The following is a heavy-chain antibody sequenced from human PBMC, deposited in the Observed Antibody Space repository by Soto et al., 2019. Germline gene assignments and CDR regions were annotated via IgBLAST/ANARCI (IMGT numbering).Heavy chain of an antibody. CDR2: INSDGSST. D-gene: IGHD3-3*01. CDR3: ARGENDFWSGSYV. CDR1: GFTFSSYW. Sequence: GGYLRLSCAASGFTFSSYWMHWVRQAPGKGLVWVSRINSDGSSTSYADSVKGRFTISRDNAKNTLYLQMNSLRAEDTVVYYCARGENDFWSGSYVWGKGTTVTGSS. J-gene: IGHJ6*04. V-gene: IGHV3-74*01.